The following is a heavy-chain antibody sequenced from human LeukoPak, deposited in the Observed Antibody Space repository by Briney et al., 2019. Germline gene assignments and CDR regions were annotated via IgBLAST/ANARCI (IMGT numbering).Heavy chain of an antibody. CDR1: GFTFSSYA. CDR2: ISYDGSNK. Sequence: GRSLRLSCAAPGFTFSSYAMHWVRQAPGKGLEWVAVISYDGSNKYYADSVKGRFTISRDNSKNTLYLQMNSLRAEDTAVYYCAREYYDFWSGYYPPDYWGQGTLVTVSS. D-gene: IGHD3-3*01. J-gene: IGHJ4*02. CDR3: AREYYDFWSGYYPPDY. V-gene: IGHV3-30*04.